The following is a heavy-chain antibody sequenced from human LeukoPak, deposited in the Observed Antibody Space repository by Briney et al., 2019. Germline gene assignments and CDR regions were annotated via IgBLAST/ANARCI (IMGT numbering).Heavy chain of an antibody. CDR2: IKQDGSEK. D-gene: IGHD1-14*01. Sequence: GGSLRLSCAASGFTFSSYWMSWVRQAPGKGLEWVANIKQDGSEKYYVDSVKGRFTISRDNSKNTLYLHINSLRAEDTAVYYCVKDNPLDYWGQGTLVIVSS. J-gene: IGHJ4*02. CDR3: VKDNPLDY. CDR1: GFTFSSYW. V-gene: IGHV3-7*01.